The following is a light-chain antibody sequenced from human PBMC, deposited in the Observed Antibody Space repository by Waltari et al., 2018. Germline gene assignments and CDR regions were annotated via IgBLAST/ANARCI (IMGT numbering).Light chain of an antibody. CDR2: LGS. Sequence: DIVMTQSPLSLPVTPGEPASIACRSSQSLLHSSGYHKVDWYLQKAGQSPQLLIYLGSLRASGVPDRFSGGGSGTDFTLRISRVEAEDVGIYYCLQSLQAPFTFGPGTTVDIK. CDR3: LQSLQAPFT. CDR1: QSLLHSSGYHK. V-gene: IGKV2-28*01. J-gene: IGKJ3*01.